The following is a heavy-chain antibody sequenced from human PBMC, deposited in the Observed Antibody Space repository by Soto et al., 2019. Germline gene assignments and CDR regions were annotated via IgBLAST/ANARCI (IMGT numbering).Heavy chain of an antibody. J-gene: IGHJ3*02. V-gene: IGHV1-69*04. D-gene: IGHD5-12*01. CDR1: GGTFSSYT. Sequence: ASVKVSCKASGGTFSSYTISWVRQAPGQGLEWMGRIIPILGIANYAQKFQGRVTITADKSTSTAYMELSSLRSEDTAVYYCARDPDVNIVATNPADAFDIWGQGTMVTVSS. CDR3: ARDPDVNIVATNPADAFDI. CDR2: IIPILGIA.